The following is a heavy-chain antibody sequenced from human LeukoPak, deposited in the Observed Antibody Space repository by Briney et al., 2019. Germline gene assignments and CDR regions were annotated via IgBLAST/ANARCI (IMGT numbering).Heavy chain of an antibody. CDR2: ISYDGSNK. V-gene: IGHV3-30*18. J-gene: IGHJ4*02. Sequence: GGSLRLSCAASGFTFSSYGMHWVRQAPGKGLEWVAVISYDGSNKYYADSVKGRFTISRDDSKNTLYLQMNSLRAEDTAVYYCAEDRRLYDYGSGSYFDYWGQGTLVTVSS. CDR3: AEDRRLYDYGSGSYFDY. CDR1: GFTFSSYG. D-gene: IGHD3-10*01.